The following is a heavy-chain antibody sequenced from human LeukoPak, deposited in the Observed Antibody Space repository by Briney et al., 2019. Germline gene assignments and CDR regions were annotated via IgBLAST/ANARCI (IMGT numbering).Heavy chain of an antibody. Sequence: GGSLRLSCAASGFTVSSNYMSWVRQAPGKGLEWVSVIYSGGSTYYADSVKGRFTISRDNSKNTLYLQMNSLRAEGTAVYYCARDGRSSDAFDIWGQGTMVTVSS. CDR1: GFTVSSNY. CDR3: ARDGRSSDAFDI. CDR2: IYSGGST. D-gene: IGHD6-13*01. V-gene: IGHV3-53*01. J-gene: IGHJ3*02.